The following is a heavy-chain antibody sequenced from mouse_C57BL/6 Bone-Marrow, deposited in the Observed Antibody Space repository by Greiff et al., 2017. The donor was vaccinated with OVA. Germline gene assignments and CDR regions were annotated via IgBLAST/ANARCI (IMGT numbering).Heavy chain of an antibody. Sequence: EVMLVESGGGLVKPGGSLKLSCAASGFTFSSYAMSWVRQTPEKRLEWVATISDGGSYTYYPDNVKGRFTISRDNAKNNLYLQMSHLKSEDTAMYYWEREGDYEDLWYVDGWGTGTTVTVAS. CDR1: GFTFSSYA. J-gene: IGHJ1*03. CDR3: EREGDYEDLWYVDG. V-gene: IGHV5-4*01. CDR2: ISDGGSYT. D-gene: IGHD2-4*01.